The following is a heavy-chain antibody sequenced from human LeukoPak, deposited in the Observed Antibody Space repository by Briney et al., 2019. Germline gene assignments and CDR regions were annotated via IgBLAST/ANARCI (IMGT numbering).Heavy chain of an antibody. CDR2: IYPGDSDT. V-gene: IGHV5-51*01. J-gene: IGHJ4*02. Sequence: GESLQISCQGSGYNFTSYWIGWVRQLPGKGLEWMGIIYPGDSDTRYSPSFQGQVTISADKSISTAYLQWSSLKASDTAMYYCARRSGYSSSWYSFAQFDYWGQGTLVTVSS. D-gene: IGHD6-13*01. CDR1: GYNFTSYW. CDR3: ARRSGYSSSWYSFAQFDY.